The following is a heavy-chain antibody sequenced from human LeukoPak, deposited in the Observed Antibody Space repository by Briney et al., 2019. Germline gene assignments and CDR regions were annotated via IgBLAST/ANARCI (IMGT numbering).Heavy chain of an antibody. CDR1: GYTFTGYY. CDR2: INPNSGGT. V-gene: IGHV1-2*06. CDR3: AVDLLDTSMGTDY. Sequence: ASVKVSCKASGYTFTGYYMHWVRQAPGQGLEWMGRINPNSGGTNYAQKFQGRVTMTRDTPISTAYMELSRLKSDDTAVYYCAVDLLDTSMGTDYWGQGTLVTVPS. J-gene: IGHJ4*02. D-gene: IGHD3-9*01.